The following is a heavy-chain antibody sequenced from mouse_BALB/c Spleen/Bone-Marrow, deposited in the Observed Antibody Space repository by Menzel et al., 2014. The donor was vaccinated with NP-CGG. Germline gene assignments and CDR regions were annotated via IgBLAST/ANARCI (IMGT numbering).Heavy chain of an antibody. CDR3: ARSPDTYPSMDY. CDR1: GYTFTSYW. CDR2: IDPYDSET. Sequence: QVQLQQSGAELVRPGASVKLSCKASGYTFTSYWMNWVKQRPEQGLEWIGRIDPYDSETHYNQKFRDKAILTVDKSSRIAFMQLSRPTSEDSAVYYCARSPDTYPSMDYWGQGTSVTVSS. V-gene: IGHV1-52*01. J-gene: IGHJ4*01.